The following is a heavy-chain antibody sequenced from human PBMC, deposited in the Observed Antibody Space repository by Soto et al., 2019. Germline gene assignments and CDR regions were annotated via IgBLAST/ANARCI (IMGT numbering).Heavy chain of an antibody. CDR1: GYTFTSYG. V-gene: IGHV1-18*01. CDR2: ISAYNGNT. D-gene: IGHD3-10*01. Sequence: QVQLVQSGAEVKKPGASVKVSCKASGYTFTSYGISWVRQAPGQGLEWRGWISAYNGNTNYAQKLQGRATMTTDTSTSTAYVELRSLRSDDTAVYYCARVYRITMVRGELSEYWGQGTLVTVSS. J-gene: IGHJ4*02. CDR3: ARVYRITMVRGELSEY.